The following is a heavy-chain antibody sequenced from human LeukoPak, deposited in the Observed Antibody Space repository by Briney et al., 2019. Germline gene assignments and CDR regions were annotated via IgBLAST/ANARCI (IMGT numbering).Heavy chain of an antibody. CDR2: IWYDGSNK. V-gene: IGHV3-33*01. Sequence: PGGSLRLSCAASGFTFSSYGMHWVRQAPGKGLEWVAVIWYDGSNKYYADSVKGRFTISRDNSKNTLYLQMNSLRAEDTAVYYCARGGKLERRPGFDYWGQGSLVTVSS. D-gene: IGHD1-1*01. J-gene: IGHJ4*02. CDR1: GFTFSSYG. CDR3: ARGGKLERRPGFDY.